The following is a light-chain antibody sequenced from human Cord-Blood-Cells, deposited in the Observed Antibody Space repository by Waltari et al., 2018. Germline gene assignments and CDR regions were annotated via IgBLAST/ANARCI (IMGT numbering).Light chain of an antibody. J-gene: IGKJ2*01. Sequence: SPGERATLSCRASQSVSSNLAWYQQKPGQAPRLLIYGASTRATGIPARFSGSGSGTEFTLTISSLQPEDFAVYYCQQYNNWPYTFGQGTKLEIK. CDR1: QSVSSN. V-gene: IGKV3-15*01. CDR2: GAS. CDR3: QQYNNWPYT.